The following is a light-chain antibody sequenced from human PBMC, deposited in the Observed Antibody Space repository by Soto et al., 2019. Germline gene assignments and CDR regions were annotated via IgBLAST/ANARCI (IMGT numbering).Light chain of an antibody. Sequence: QAVLTQPPSVSAAPGPKVTISCSGSSSNIGSNFVSWYQQRPGTAPKLLIYDNNKRPSGIPDRFSGSKSGTSATLGITGLQTGDEADDYCGNWDNSLSVVGFGGGTKLTVL. CDR3: GNWDNSLSVVG. J-gene: IGLJ2*01. V-gene: IGLV1-51*01. CDR2: DNN. CDR1: SSNIGSNF.